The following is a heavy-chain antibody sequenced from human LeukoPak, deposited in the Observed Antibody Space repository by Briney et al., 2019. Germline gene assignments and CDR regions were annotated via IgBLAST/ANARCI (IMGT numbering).Heavy chain of an antibody. CDR3: ADSTYWYPDDY. CDR2: ISVRGDHT. V-gene: IGHV3-23*01. D-gene: IGHD2-8*02. J-gene: IGHJ4*02. Sequence: RRCLRPSPVASRLTSAAYATRSVSLAPRKSLGCVSSISVRGDHTYYADSVKGRFTISRDDSKNTLYLQMNSLRVEDTAIYYCADSTYWYPDDYWGQGTLVTVSS. CDR1: RLTSAAYA.